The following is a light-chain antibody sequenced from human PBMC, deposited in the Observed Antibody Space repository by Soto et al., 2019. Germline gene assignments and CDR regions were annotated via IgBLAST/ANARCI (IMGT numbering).Light chain of an antibody. V-gene: IGKV3-15*01. Sequence: EIVMTQSPATLSVSPGERATPSCRASHSVSSNLAWYQQKPGQAPRLLIYGASTRATGIPARFSGSGSGTEFTLTISSLQSEDFAVYYCQQYNNCPPYTFGQGTKVDIK. CDR1: HSVSSN. J-gene: IGKJ2*01. CDR3: QQYNNCPPYT. CDR2: GAS.